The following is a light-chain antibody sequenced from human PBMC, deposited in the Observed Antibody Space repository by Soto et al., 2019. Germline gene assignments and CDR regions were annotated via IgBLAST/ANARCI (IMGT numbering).Light chain of an antibody. CDR2: EVT. CDR1: SSDIGAYDY. J-gene: IGLJ1*01. V-gene: IGLV2-14*01. CDR3: FSFTTAHTHI. Sequence: QSALTQPASVSGSPGQSITISCTGTSSDIGAYDYVSWFQQHPDKAPKLMISEVTNRPSGVSDRFSGSKSGNAASLTISGLQAEDEAYYFYFSFTTAHTHIFGTGTKVTVL.